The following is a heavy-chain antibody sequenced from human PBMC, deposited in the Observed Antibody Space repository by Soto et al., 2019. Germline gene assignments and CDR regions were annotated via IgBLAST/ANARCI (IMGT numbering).Heavy chain of an antibody. CDR2: INPNSGGT. CDR3: ARDYGDGYNHFDY. CDR1: GYIFTDYY. D-gene: IGHD5-12*01. Sequence: ASVKVSCKASGYIFTDYYMHWVRQAPGQELGWMGRINPNSGGTNYAQKFQGRVTMTRDTSISTAYMELSRLRSDDTAVYYCARDYGDGYNHFDYWGQGTLVTVSS. J-gene: IGHJ4*02. V-gene: IGHV1-2*06.